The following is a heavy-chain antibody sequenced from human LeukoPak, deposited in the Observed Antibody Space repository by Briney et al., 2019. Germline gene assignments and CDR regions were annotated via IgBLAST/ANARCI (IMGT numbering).Heavy chain of an antibody. CDR1: GLTVSSNS. J-gene: IGHJ3*02. Sequence: GGSLRLSCAASGLTVSSNSMSWVRQAPGKGLEWVSGITGNGGSTYYADSVKGRFTISRDNSKNTLYLQMNSLRAEDTAVYYCAKYYDSSGPRGGDAFDIWGPGTMVTVSS. CDR2: ITGNGGST. D-gene: IGHD3-22*01. V-gene: IGHV3-23*01. CDR3: AKYYDSSGPRGGDAFDI.